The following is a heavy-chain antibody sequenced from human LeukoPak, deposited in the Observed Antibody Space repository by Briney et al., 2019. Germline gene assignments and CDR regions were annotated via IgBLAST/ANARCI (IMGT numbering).Heavy chain of an antibody. CDR1: GYTFSKYA. CDR3: ARVAVAGNGY. J-gene: IGHJ4*02. CDR2: ITNTGSNT. D-gene: IGHD6-19*01. V-gene: IGHV3-23*01. Sequence: GGSLRLSCAASGYTFSKYAMRWVRQAPDGGREWVSVITNTGSNTYYTDSVRGRFPLSRDNSKNTLSLQMNSMRAEDTAVYYCARVAVAGNGYWGQGTLVTVSS.